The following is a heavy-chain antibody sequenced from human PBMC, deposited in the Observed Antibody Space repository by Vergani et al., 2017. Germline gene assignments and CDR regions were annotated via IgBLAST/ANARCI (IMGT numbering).Heavy chain of an antibody. CDR2: ISSSSSTI. J-gene: IGHJ6*03. CDR1: GFTFSSYS. Sequence: EVQLLESGGGLVQPGGSLRLSCAASGFTFSSYSMNWVRQAPGKGLEWVSYISSSSSTIYYADSVKGRFTISRDNAKNSLYLQMNSLRAEDTAVYYCARDHPNWGHEGHYYYYMDVWGKGTTVTVSS. D-gene: IGHD7-27*01. CDR3: ARDHPNWGHEGHYYYYMDV. V-gene: IGHV3-48*01.